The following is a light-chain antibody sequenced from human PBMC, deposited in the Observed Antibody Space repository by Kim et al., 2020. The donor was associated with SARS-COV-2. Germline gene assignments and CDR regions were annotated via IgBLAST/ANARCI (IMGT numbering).Light chain of an antibody. CDR3: MQALQTPYS. J-gene: IGKJ2*03. Sequence: EPASISCRSCQSLLHRNGYHYFDWYLQKPGQSPQLLVYLGSNRASGVPDRFSGSGSGTDFTLKISRVEAEDVGVYYCMQALQTPYSFGQGTKLEI. V-gene: IGKV2-28*01. CDR2: LGS. CDR1: QSLLHRNGYHY.